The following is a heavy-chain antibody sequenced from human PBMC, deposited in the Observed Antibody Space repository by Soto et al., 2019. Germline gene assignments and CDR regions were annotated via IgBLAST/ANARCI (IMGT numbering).Heavy chain of an antibody. CDR3: AKRGQYFFDY. CDR2: FGASSGNT. V-gene: IGHV3-23*01. Sequence: GGYLRLSCAASGFTFSSSSMSWVRQAPGKGVEWVFTFGASSGNTYYADSVRGRLTVSRDNYKNTLFLQMNSLRAEDTAVYYCAKRGQYFFDYWGLGTLVTVSS. CDR1: GFTFSSSS. J-gene: IGHJ4*02. D-gene: IGHD3-9*01.